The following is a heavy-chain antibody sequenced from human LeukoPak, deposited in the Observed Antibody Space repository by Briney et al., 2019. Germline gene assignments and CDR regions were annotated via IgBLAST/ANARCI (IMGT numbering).Heavy chain of an antibody. CDR1: GGSISNYY. CDR3: ARTGDSSGYYSPFDY. J-gene: IGHJ4*02. D-gene: IGHD3-22*01. V-gene: IGHV4-34*01. CDR2: INHSGST. Sequence: SETLSLTCTVSGGSISNYYWSWIRQPPGKGLEWIGEINHSGSTNYNPSLKSRVTISVDTSKNQFSLKLSSVTAADTAVYYCARTGDSSGYYSPFDYWGQGTLVTVSS.